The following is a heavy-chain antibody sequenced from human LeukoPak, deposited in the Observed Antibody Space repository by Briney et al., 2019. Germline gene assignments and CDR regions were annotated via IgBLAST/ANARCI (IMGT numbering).Heavy chain of an antibody. V-gene: IGHV4-34*01. D-gene: IGHD3-10*01. Sequence: SETLSLTCAVYGGSFSGYYWSWLRQPPGKGLEWIGEINHSGSTNYNPSLKGRVTISVDTSKNQFSLKLSSVTAADTAVYYCARGKVYYYGSGSYRYYGMDVWGQGTTVTVSS. CDR3: ARGKVYYYGSGSYRYYGMDV. CDR1: GGSFSGYY. J-gene: IGHJ6*02. CDR2: INHSGST.